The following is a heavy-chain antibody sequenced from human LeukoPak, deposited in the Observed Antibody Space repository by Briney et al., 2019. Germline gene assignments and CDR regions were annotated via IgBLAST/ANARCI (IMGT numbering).Heavy chain of an antibody. CDR2: IYYSGST. D-gene: IGHD3-10*01. V-gene: IGHV4-30-4*01. J-gene: IGHJ4*02. Sequence: PSETLSLTCTVSGGSISSGDYYWSWIRQPPGKVLEWIGYIYYSGSTYYNPSLKSRVTISVDTSKNQFSLKLSSVTAADTAVYYCARTKGAHMARGVIAPYYFDYWGQGTLVTVSS. CDR1: GGSISSGDYY. CDR3: ARTKGAHMARGVIAPYYFDY.